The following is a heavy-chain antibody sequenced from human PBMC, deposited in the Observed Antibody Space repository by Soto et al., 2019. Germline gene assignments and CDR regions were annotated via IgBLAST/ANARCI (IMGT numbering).Heavy chain of an antibody. CDR3: ARSNSRGSSGYYPSSYYYGMDV. CDR1: GGSISSSSYY. J-gene: IGHJ6*02. CDR2: IYYSGST. V-gene: IGHV4-39*01. D-gene: IGHD3-22*01. Sequence: SETLSLTCTVSGGSISSSSYYWGWIRQPPGKGLEWIGSIYYSGSTYYNPSLKSRVTISVDTSKNQFSLKLSSVTAADTAVYYCARSNSRGSSGYYPSSYYYGMDVWGQGTTVTVSS.